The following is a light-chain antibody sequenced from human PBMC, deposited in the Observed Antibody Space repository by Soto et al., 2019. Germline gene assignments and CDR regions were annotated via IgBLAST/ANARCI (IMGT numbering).Light chain of an antibody. CDR2: KAS. CDR1: QSVSSW. CDR3: QPYNSYPWT. Sequence: DIQMTQSPSTLSSSVGDTVTIACRASQSVSSWLAWYQQRPGKAPNLLIYKASSLETGVPSRFRGGGSGTEFTLTISSLQPDDIGTYYCQPYNSYPWTCGQGTKVEIK. V-gene: IGKV1-5*03. J-gene: IGKJ1*01.